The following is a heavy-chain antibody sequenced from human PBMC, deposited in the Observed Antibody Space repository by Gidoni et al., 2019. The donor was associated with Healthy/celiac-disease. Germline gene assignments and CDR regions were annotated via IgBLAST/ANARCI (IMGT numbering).Heavy chain of an antibody. J-gene: IGHJ1*01. CDR3: TTENYDILTGYYITRQAAYFQH. CDR2: NKSKTDGGTT. V-gene: IGHV3-15*01. Sequence: EVQLVESGGGLVKPGGSLRLSCAASGFTFSNDWLSWVRQAPGKGLGWVGRNKSKTDGGTTDYAAPVKGRFTISRDDSKNTLYLQMNSLKTEDTAVYYCTTENYDILTGYYITRQAAYFQHWGQGTLVTVSS. CDR1: GFTFSNDW. D-gene: IGHD3-9*01.